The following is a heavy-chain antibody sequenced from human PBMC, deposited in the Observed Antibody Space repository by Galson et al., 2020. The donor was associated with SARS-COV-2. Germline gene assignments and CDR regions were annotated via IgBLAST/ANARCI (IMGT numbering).Heavy chain of an antibody. V-gene: IGHV1-2*02. J-gene: IGHJ4*02. Sequence: ASVKVSCKASGYTFTGYYMHWVRQAPGQGLEWMGWINPNSGGTNYAQKFQGRVTMTRDTSISTPYMELSRLRSDDTAVYYCASARGPDYYDSSGYLDYWGQGTLVTVSS. CDR3: ASARGPDYYDSSGYLDY. D-gene: IGHD3-22*01. CDR1: GYTFTGYY. CDR2: INPNSGGT.